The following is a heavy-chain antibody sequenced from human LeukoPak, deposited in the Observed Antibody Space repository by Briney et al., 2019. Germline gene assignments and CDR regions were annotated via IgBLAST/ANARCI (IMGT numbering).Heavy chain of an antibody. Sequence: ASVKVSCKASGYTFTGHYMHWVRQAPGQGLEWMGWINANSGGTNYAQKFQGRVTMTRDTSISTTYMELSSLRPDDTAVYYCARAGYCGGDCYSPYFDYWGQGTLVTVSS. CDR2: INANSGGT. V-gene: IGHV1-2*02. CDR3: ARAGYCGGDCYSPYFDY. CDR1: GYTFTGHY. J-gene: IGHJ4*02. D-gene: IGHD2-21*02.